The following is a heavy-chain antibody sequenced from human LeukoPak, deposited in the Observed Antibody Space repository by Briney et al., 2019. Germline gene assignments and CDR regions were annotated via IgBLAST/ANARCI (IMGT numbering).Heavy chain of an antibody. J-gene: IGHJ6*02. CDR2: ISGHNDNT. V-gene: IGHV1-18*01. CDR3: ATGSITMIRGVTYFYYGMDV. Sequence: GDSLKVSCKASWYSLKTYGISWVRQAPGQRLEWMGWISGHNDNTKIAKNIQGRVTMTTDTSTNTAHMELGSLKSGGTAVYYCATGSITMIRGVTYFYYGMDVWGQGTTVTVSS. CDR1: WYSLKTYG. D-gene: IGHD3-10*01.